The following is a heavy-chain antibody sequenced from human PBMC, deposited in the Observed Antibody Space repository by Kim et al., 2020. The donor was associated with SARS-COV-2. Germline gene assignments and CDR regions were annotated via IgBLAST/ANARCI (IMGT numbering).Heavy chain of an antibody. D-gene: IGHD3-10*01. J-gene: IGHJ4*02. V-gene: IGHV4-34*01. CDR2: INHSGST. CDR3: ARGRVVGAYYGSGKYNDY. Sequence: SETLSLTCAVYGGSFSGYYWSWIRQPPGKGLEWIGEINHSGSTNYNPSLKSRVTISVDTSKNQFSLKLSSVTAADTAVYYCARGRVVGAYYGSGKYNDYWGQGTLVTVSS. CDR1: GGSFSGYY.